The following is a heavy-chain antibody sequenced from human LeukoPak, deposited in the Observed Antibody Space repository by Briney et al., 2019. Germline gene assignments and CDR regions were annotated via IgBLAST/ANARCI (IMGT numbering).Heavy chain of an antibody. CDR3: ARQRTVVTPEFFDY. CDR1: GDSISSSSYN. Sequence: SETLSLTCSVSGDSISSSSYNWGWIRQPPGKGLEWIGSISYSGSTKYNPSLKSRITISVDTSKNHFSLKLNSVTAADTAIYYCARQRTVVTPEFFDYWGQGTLVIVSS. CDR2: ISYSGST. J-gene: IGHJ4*02. V-gene: IGHV4-39*01. D-gene: IGHD4-23*01.